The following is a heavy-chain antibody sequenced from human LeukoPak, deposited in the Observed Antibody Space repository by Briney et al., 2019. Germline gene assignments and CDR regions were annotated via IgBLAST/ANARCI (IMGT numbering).Heavy chain of an antibody. V-gene: IGHV3-30*04. Sequence: GRSLRLSCAASGFTFSSYAMHWVRQAPGKGLEWVAVISYDGSNKYYADSVKGRFTISRDNSKNTLYLQMNSVRAEDTAVYYCAREGGNYYAEYFQHWGQGTLVTVSS. CDR2: ISYDGSNK. CDR1: GFTFSSYA. CDR3: AREGGNYYAEYFQH. D-gene: IGHD3-10*01. J-gene: IGHJ1*01.